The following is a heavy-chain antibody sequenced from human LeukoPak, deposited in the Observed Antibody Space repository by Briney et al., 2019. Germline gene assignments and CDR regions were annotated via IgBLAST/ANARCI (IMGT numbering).Heavy chain of an antibody. J-gene: IGHJ4*02. CDR1: GYTFTDYY. CDR3: ARARWQLVPYDS. D-gene: IGHD6-6*01. Sequence: ASLKLSCKASGYTFTDYYMHWERQAPGQGLEWMGWINSNSGGTNFGQKFQGRVAMARDTSVSTAYLELGSLRSDDTAVYFCARARWQLVPYDSWGQGTLVTVS. CDR2: INSNSGGT. V-gene: IGHV1-2*02.